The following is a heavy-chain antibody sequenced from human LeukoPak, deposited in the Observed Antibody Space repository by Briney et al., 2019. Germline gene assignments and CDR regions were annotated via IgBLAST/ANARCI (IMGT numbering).Heavy chain of an antibody. V-gene: IGHV1-2*02. D-gene: IGHD2-15*01. J-gene: IGHJ4*02. Sequence: GASVKVSCKASGYTFTGYYMNWVRQAPGQGLEWMGWINPNSGGTNYAQKFQGRVTMTRDTSISTAYMELSRLRSDDTAVYYCATKLGFVDFDWGQGTLVTVSS. CDR1: GYTFTGYY. CDR2: INPNSGGT. CDR3: ATKLGFVDFD.